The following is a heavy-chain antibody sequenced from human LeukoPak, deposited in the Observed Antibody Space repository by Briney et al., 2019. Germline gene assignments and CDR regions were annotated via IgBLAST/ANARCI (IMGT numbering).Heavy chain of an antibody. Sequence: GESLRISCKGSGNIFTTYWISWVRQMPGKGLEWMGIIYPGDSDTRYSPSFQGQVTISADKSISTAYLQWSSLKASDTAMYYCARLRSSSSGHLDYWGQGTLVTVSS. V-gene: IGHV5-51*01. CDR2: IYPGDSDT. CDR1: GNIFTTYW. D-gene: IGHD6-6*01. J-gene: IGHJ4*02. CDR3: ARLRSSSSGHLDY.